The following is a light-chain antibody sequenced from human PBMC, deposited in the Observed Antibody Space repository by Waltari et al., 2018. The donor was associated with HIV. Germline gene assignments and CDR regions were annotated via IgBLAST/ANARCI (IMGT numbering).Light chain of an antibody. CDR1: QSVLYRSNNKEY. J-gene: IGKJ1*01. Sequence: DIVLTQSPDSLTVPLGERATINCKSSQSVLYRSNNKEYLAWYQHKPGQPPKLLLYWASTRESGVPDRFSGSGSGTDFTLTISGLQAEDVAVYYCQQYYSTPWTFGQGTRVEIK. CDR3: QQYYSTPWT. CDR2: WAS. V-gene: IGKV4-1*01.